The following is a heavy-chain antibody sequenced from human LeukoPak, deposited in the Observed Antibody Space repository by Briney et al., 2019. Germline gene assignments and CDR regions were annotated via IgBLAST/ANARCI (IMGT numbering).Heavy chain of an antibody. CDR2: VYYTGTT. D-gene: IGHD3-22*01. Sequence: PSETLSLTCTVSGGSIRSYYWSWIRQPPGKGLEWIGYVYYTGTTNYNPSLKSRVSISVDTSKNQFSLKLLSSVTAADTAVYYCAREVYESSGYYQYFDYWGQGTLVTVSS. CDR1: GGSIRSYY. CDR3: AREVYESSGYYQYFDY. J-gene: IGHJ4*02. V-gene: IGHV4-59*01.